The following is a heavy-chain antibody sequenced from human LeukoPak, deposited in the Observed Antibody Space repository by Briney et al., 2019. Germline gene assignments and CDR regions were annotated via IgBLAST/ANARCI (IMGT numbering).Heavy chain of an antibody. CDR3: ARQYYYDSSGYYPYYFDY. Sequence: SETLSLTCTVSGGSISSYYWSWIRQPPGKGLEGIGYIYTSGSTNYNPSLKSRVTISVDTSKNQFSLKLSSVTAADTAVYYCARQYYYDSSGYYPYYFDYWGQGTLVTVSS. V-gene: IGHV4-4*09. CDR2: IYTSGST. CDR1: GGSISSYY. J-gene: IGHJ4*02. D-gene: IGHD3-22*01.